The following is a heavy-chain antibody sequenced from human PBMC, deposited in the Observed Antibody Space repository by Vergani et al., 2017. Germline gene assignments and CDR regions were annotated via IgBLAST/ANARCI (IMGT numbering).Heavy chain of an antibody. V-gene: IGHV3-11*04. CDR2: ISNSGNTI. CDR3: ARETDTGSSVSYNYYAMDV. J-gene: IGHJ6*02. Sequence: VQLVESGGGLVKPGGSLRLSCAASGFTFSEYSMTWIRQAPGKGLEWVSYISNSGNTIEYADSVKGRFSISRDNAKSSLFLQMNSLRAEDTAVYYCARETDTGSSVSYNYYAMDVWGQGTTVSVSS. CDR1: GFTFSEYS. D-gene: IGHD3-9*01.